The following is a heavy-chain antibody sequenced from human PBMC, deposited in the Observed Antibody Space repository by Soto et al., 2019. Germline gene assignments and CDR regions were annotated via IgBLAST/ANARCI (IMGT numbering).Heavy chain of an antibody. J-gene: IGHJ4*02. CDR3: ARGQISGSYDPTTFDY. D-gene: IGHD1-26*01. V-gene: IGHV4-59*01. CDR2: FYYSGST. Sequence: QVQLQESGPRLVKPSETLSLTCTVSRVSITSYYWSWIRQPPGKGLEWLGHFYYSGSTKYNPSLKRRLTILADTSTNQFSLNLNSVTAADTAVYFCARGQISGSYDPTTFDYWSQGTLVTVSS. CDR1: RVSITSYY.